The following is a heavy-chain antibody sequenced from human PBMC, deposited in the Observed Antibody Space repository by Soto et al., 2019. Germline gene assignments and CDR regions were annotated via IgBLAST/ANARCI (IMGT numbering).Heavy chain of an antibody. D-gene: IGHD4-17*01. CDR2: IYYSGST. V-gene: IGHV4-31*03. Sequence: QVQLQESGPGLVKPSQTLSLTCTVSGGSISSGGYYWSWIRQHPGKGLEWIGYIYYSGSTYYNPSLKSRVTFSVDTSKNQCSLKLSSVTAADTAVYYCARIDYGGNLDYWGQGTLVTVSS. J-gene: IGHJ4*02. CDR1: GGSISSGGYY. CDR3: ARIDYGGNLDY.